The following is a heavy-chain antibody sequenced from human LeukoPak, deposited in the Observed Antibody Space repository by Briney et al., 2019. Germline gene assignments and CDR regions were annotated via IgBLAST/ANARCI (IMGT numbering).Heavy chain of an antibody. CDR3: ARDSGGYLRYYYYYMGV. CDR2: IYYSGST. CDR1: GGSISSYY. D-gene: IGHD1-26*01. Sequence: PSETLSLTCTVSGGSISSYYWSWIRQPPGKGLEWIGYIYYSGSTNYNPSLKSRVTISVDTSKNQFSLKLSSVTAADTAVYYCARDSGGYLRYYYYYMGVWGKGTTVTVSS. V-gene: IGHV4-59*01. J-gene: IGHJ6*03.